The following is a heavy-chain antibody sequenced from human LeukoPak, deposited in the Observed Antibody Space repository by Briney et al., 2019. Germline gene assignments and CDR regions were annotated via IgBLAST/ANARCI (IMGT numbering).Heavy chain of an antibody. V-gene: IGHV4-4*07. J-gene: IGHJ2*01. Sequence: PSETLSLTCTVSGYSISSGYYWSWIRQPAGKGLEWIGRIETSGNTNYKPSLKSRVTMSVDTSKNQFSLKLSSVTAADTAVYYCARVSSSWYQDWYFDLWGRGTLVTVSS. D-gene: IGHD6-13*01. CDR1: GYSISSGYY. CDR2: IETSGNT. CDR3: ARVSSSWYQDWYFDL.